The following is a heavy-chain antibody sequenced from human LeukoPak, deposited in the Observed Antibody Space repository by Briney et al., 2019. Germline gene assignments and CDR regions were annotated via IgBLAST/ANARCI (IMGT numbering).Heavy chain of an antibody. CDR2: IYHNGRT. CDR3: ASSDLDSGSSYKAFDY. V-gene: IGHV4-59*01. Sequence: ASETLSLTCTVSGASFSNDYWSWVRQAPGKGLEWIGYIYHNGRTNYSPSLKSRITMSIDTSQNQFSLKLTSVTAADTAVYYCASSDLDSGSSYKAFDYWGQGTLVTVSS. D-gene: IGHD1-26*01. J-gene: IGHJ4*02. CDR1: GASFSNDY.